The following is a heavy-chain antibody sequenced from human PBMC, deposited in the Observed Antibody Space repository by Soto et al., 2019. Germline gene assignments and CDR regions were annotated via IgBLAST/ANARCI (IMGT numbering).Heavy chain of an antibody. D-gene: IGHD6-19*01. V-gene: IGHV4-59*08. J-gene: IGHJ3*02. Sequence: LSLTCTVSGGSISSYYWSWIRQPPGKGLEWIGYIYYSGSTNYNPSLKSRVTISVDTSKNQFSLKLSSVTAADTAVYYCARHLGGGSSNAFDIWGQGTMVTVSS. CDR1: GGSISSYY. CDR3: ARHLGGGSSNAFDI. CDR2: IYYSGST.